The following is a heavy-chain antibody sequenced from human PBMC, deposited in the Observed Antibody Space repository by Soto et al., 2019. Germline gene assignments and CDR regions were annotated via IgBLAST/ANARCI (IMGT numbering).Heavy chain of an antibody. J-gene: IGHJ4*02. CDR3: AKDESSSGHFDY. CDR2: ISYDGSNK. D-gene: IGHD3-22*01. CDR1: GFTFSSYG. Sequence: QVQLVESGGGVVQPGRSLRLSCAASGFTFSSYGMHWVRQAPGKGLEWVAVISYDGSNKYYADSVKGRFTISRDNSKNALYLQMNSLRAEDTAVYYCAKDESSSGHFDYWGQGTLVTVSS. V-gene: IGHV3-30*18.